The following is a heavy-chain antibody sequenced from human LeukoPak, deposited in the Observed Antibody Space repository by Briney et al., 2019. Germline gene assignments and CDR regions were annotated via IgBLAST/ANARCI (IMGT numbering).Heavy chain of an antibody. CDR3: VRDSVIRGMDV. CDR1: GFSFSSYA. Sequence: GGSLRLSCAASGFSFSSYAMTWARQAPVKGLEWVSAISGDGTRTYYADSVKGRFTISRDNAKKSLDLQMNSLRVEDTAVYYCVRDSVIRGMDVWGQGTTVTVSS. J-gene: IGHJ6*02. D-gene: IGHD3-10*01. V-gene: IGHV3-23*01. CDR2: ISGDGTRT.